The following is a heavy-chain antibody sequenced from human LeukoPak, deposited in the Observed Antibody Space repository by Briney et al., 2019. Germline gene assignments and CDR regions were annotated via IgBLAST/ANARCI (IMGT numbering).Heavy chain of an antibody. J-gene: IGHJ4*02. V-gene: IGHV1-2*02. Sequence: ASVKVSCKASGYTFTGYYIHWVRQAPGQGLEGMGWINPNSGGTHYAQKFQGRVTMTRDTSISTAYMELSRLRSDDTAVYYCARSSLYYYGSGTYDKVCLDYWGQGALVTVSS. CDR3: ARSSLYYYGSGTYDKVCLDY. CDR1: GYTFTGYY. CDR2: INPNSGGT. D-gene: IGHD3-10*01.